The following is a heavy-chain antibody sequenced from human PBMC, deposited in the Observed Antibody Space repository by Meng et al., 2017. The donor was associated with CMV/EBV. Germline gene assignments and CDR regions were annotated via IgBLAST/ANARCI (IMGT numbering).Heavy chain of an antibody. V-gene: IGHV2-5*01. CDR1: GFSLGTSGVG. CDR2: IDWNDDK. Sequence: SGPTLVKPTQTFTLTCTFPGFSLGTSGVGVGWIRQPPGKALEWLALIDWNDDKRYSPSLKSKLTITKDTSKNQVVLTITNMDPVDTATYYCAHSRRCYDAFDVWGQGTMVTVSS. CDR3: AHSRRCYDAFDV. J-gene: IGHJ3*01. D-gene: IGHD3-10*02.